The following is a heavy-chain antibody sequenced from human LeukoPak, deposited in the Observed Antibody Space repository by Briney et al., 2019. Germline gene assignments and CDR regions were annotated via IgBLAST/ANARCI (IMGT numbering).Heavy chain of an antibody. Sequence: GGSLRLSCAASGFTFSSYGMHWVRQAPGKGLEWVAVIWYDGGNKYYADSVKGRFTISRDNSKNTLYLQMNSLRAEDTAVYYCARVGLRSSGALDYWGQGTLVTVSS. CDR2: IWYDGGNK. D-gene: IGHD6-13*01. CDR1: GFTFSSYG. V-gene: IGHV3-33*01. J-gene: IGHJ4*02. CDR3: ARVGLRSSGALDY.